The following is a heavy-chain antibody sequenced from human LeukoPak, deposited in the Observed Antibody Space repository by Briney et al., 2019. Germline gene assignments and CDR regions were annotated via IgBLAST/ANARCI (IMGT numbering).Heavy chain of an antibody. D-gene: IGHD5-12*01. CDR2: IYYSGST. V-gene: IGHV4-59*11. CDR1: GGSISSHY. Sequence: SETLSLTCTVSGGSISSHYWSWIRQPPGKGLEWIGYIYYSGSTNYNPSLKSRVTISVDTSKNQFSLKLSSVTAADTAVYYCAGGGIGYSGYFFGYWGQGTLVTVSS. CDR3: AGGGIGYSGYFFGY. J-gene: IGHJ4*02.